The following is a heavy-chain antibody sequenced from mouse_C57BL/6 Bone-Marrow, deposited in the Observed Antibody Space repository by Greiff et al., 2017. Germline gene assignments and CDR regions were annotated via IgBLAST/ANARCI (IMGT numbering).Heavy chain of an antibody. CDR3: ARSGTTVVGTSDYFDY. D-gene: IGHD1-1*01. J-gene: IGHJ2*01. CDR2: IYPRSGNT. CDR1: GYTFTSYG. Sequence: QVQLQQSGAELARPGASVKLSCKASGYTFTSYGISWVKQRPGQGLEWIGEIYPRSGNTYYTEKLKGKATLTADKSSSTAYMELRSLTSEDAAVEFCARSGTTVVGTSDYFDYWGQGTTLTVSS. V-gene: IGHV1-81*01.